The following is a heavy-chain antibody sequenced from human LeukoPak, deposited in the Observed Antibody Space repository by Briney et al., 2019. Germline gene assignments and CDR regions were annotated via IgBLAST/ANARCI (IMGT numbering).Heavy chain of an antibody. D-gene: IGHD6-13*01. CDR2: IYYSGST. V-gene: IGHV4-39*01. Sequence: SETLSLTCTVSGGSISSSNYYWGWIRQPPGKGLEWIGSIYYSGSTYYNPSLKSRVTISVDTSKNQFSLKLRSVTAADTAVYYXXXHPFDIATATPGDFDYWGQGTLVTVSS. CDR1: GGSISSSNYY. J-gene: IGHJ4*02. CDR3: XXHPFDIATATPGDFDY.